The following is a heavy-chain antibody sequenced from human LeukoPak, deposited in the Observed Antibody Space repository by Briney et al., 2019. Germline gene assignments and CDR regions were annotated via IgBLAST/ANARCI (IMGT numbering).Heavy chain of an antibody. D-gene: IGHD2-2*02. CDR1: GGTFSIYA. J-gene: IGHJ4*02. CDR3: ASIVVVPAAIAGGY. CDR2: IIPIFGTA. V-gene: IGHV1-69*05. Sequence: ASVKVPCKPSGGTFSIYAISWVRQAPGQGLEWMGGIIPIFGTANYAQKFQGRVTITTDESTSTAYMELSSLRSEDTAVYYCASIVVVPAAIAGGYWGQGTLVTVSS.